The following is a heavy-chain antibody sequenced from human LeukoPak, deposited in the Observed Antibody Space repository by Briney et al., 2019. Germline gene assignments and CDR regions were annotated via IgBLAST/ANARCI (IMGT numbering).Heavy chain of an antibody. J-gene: IGHJ4*02. Sequence: PGGSLRLSCAASGFTFSSYAMSWVRQAPGKGLEWVAGISSSASSTYYADSVKGRFTISRDNSKNTLYLQMNSLRAEDTAVYYCAKVPHTASPAIDHWGQGTLVTVSS. CDR1: GFTFSSYA. V-gene: IGHV3-23*01. CDR2: ISSSASST. CDR3: AKVPHTASPAIDH. D-gene: IGHD5-18*01.